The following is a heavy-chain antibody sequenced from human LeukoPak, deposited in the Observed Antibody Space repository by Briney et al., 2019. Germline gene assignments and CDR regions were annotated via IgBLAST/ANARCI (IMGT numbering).Heavy chain of an antibody. D-gene: IGHD3-16*01. CDR1: GFSFSTSKVG. CDR3: AHSTNFNDNVGWYFDL. J-gene: IGHJ2*01. CDR2: IYWDDDK. Sequence: SGPTLLKPTQTLTLTCTFSGFSFSTSKVGVAWIRQPPGKALEWLALIYWDDDKRYSSSLKNRLTITKDTSKNQVVLTMTNIDPEDTATYYCAHSTNFNDNVGWYFDLWGRGTLLTVSS. V-gene: IGHV2-5*02.